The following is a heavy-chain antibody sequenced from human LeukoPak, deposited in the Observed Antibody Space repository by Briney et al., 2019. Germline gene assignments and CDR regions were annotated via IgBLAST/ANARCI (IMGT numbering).Heavy chain of an antibody. D-gene: IGHD6-19*01. CDR3: AKSTESSGWYDY. V-gene: IGHV4-59*03. Sequence: SETLSLTCAVSGASITHYYWNWIRQPPGKGLEWIGIIDYSAYSKYNPSLKSRVTISRDTSRNQFSLKLNSVTAADTAVYYCAKSTESSGWYDYWGQGILVTVSS. CDR1: GASITHYY. CDR2: IDYSAYS. J-gene: IGHJ4*02.